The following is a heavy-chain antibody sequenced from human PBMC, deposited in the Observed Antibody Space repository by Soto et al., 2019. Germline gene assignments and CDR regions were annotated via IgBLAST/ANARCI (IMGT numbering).Heavy chain of an antibody. J-gene: IGHJ4*02. CDR2: IYYSGST. CDR1: GGSISSYY. V-gene: IGHV4-59*01. D-gene: IGHD1-26*01. CDR3: ARSNSLAITQFDY. Sequence: SETLSLTCTVSGGSISSYYWSWIRQPPGKGLEWIGYIYYSGSTNYNPSLKSRVTISVDTSKNQLSLKLSSVTAADTAVYYCARSNSLAITQFDYWGQGTLVTVS.